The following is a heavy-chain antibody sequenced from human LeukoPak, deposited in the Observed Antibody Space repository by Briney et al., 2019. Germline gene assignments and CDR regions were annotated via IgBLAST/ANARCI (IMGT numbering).Heavy chain of an antibody. CDR3: XXXGXXXXXXXXYXXY. CDR2: IYTSGST. Sequence: NXXWXWVRQPAXXXLEWIGRIYTSGSTNYNPSLKSRVTISVETSKXQCSRKLSSVTAADTAGYCXXXXGXXXXXXXXYXXYWGQGTLVTVSS. J-gene: IGHJ4*02. V-gene: IGHV4-61*02. CDR1: NXX.